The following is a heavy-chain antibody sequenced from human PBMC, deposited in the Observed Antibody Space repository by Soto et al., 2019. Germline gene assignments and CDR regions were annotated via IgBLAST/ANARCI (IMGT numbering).Heavy chain of an antibody. Sequence: HLVQSGPEVKKPGASVSVSCRTSGDTFTNFGLSWVRQTPGQVLEWMGWIATYNSNRNYAQKFQGRLTLTTDTSTSTAYMELKSLGYDDTAVYYCARVIRGVVNWFDPWGQGTLVTVSS. CDR3: ARVIRGVVNWFDP. CDR2: IATYNSNR. V-gene: IGHV1-18*01. CDR1: GDTFTNFG. D-gene: IGHD3-10*01. J-gene: IGHJ5*02.